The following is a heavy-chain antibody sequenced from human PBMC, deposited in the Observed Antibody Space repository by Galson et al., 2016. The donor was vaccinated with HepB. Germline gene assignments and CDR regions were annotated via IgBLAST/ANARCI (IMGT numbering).Heavy chain of an antibody. D-gene: IGHD1-7*01. J-gene: IGHJ4*02. V-gene: IGHV3-21*05. Sequence: SLRLSCASSGFTFNTYNMVWVRQAPGKGLEWVSYISTSSSPKSYRDSVKGRFTISRDNTKNSLYLQLNSLRAEDTAVYYCARIIKTGTTSHVNYWGQGTLVTVSA. CDR2: ISTSSSPK. CDR3: ARIIKTGTTSHVNY. CDR1: GFTFNTYN.